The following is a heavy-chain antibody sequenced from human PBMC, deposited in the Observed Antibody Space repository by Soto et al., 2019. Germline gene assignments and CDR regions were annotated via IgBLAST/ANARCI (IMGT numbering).Heavy chain of an antibody. V-gene: IGHV4-59*08. J-gene: IGHJ4*02. CDR2: IYYSGSS. CDR3: ARGFSSDGSYYSRFFDY. D-gene: IGHD2-15*01. CDR1: GGSISSYY. Sequence: QVQLQESGPGLVKPSETLSLTCTVSGGSISSYYWSWIRQPPGKGLEWIGYIYYSGSSNYNPSLKSRVTISVDTSKNHFSLNLSSVTAADTAVYYCARGFSSDGSYYSRFFDYWGQGTLVTVSS.